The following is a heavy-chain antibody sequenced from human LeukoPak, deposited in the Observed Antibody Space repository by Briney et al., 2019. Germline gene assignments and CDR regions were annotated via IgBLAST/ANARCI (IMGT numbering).Heavy chain of an antibody. CDR3: ARVCRTSCSNGDY. Sequence: GASVKVSCKASGYTFTSYDINWVRQATGQGLEWMGWMNPNSGNTGYAQKFQGRVTMTRDTSTSTVYMELSSLRSEDTAVYYCARVCRTSCSNGDYWGQGTLVTVSS. CDR2: MNPNSGNT. CDR1: GYTFTSYD. J-gene: IGHJ4*02. V-gene: IGHV1-8*01. D-gene: IGHD2-2*01.